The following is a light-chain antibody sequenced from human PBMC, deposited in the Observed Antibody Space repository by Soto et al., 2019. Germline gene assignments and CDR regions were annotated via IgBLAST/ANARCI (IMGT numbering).Light chain of an antibody. CDR1: VLAKKF. Sequence: SYELTQPSSVSVSPGQTARITCSGDVLAKKFARWFQQRPGQAPVLVIYKDTERPSGIPERFSGYSSGTTVTLTISGAQVEDEADYYCYSAADNMGVFGTGTKLTV. CDR3: YSAADNMGV. CDR2: KDT. V-gene: IGLV3-27*01. J-gene: IGLJ1*01.